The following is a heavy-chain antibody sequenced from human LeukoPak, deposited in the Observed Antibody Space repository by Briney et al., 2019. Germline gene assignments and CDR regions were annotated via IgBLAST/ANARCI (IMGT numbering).Heavy chain of an antibody. J-gene: IGHJ4*02. Sequence: SETLSLTCTVSGGSISSYYWSWIRQPPGEGLEWIGYIYYSGSTNYNPSLKSRVTISVDTSRNQFSLKLSSVTAADTAVYYCARGFFGGDFDYWGQGTLVTVSS. CDR2: IYYSGST. CDR3: ARGFFGGDFDY. D-gene: IGHD3-3*01. V-gene: IGHV4-59*01. CDR1: GGSISSYY.